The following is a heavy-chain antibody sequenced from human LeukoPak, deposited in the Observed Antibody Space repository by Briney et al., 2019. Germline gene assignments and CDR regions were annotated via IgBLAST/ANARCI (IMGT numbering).Heavy chain of an antibody. D-gene: IGHD4-11*01. V-gene: IGHV3-21*01. CDR1: GFTFSSYS. Sequence: GGSLRLSCAASGFTFSSYSMNWVRQAPGKGLEWVSSISSSSSYIYYADSVKGRFTISRDNAKNSLYLQMNSLRAEDTAVYYCARDLSVSHYYYYMDVWGKGTTVTVSS. CDR2: ISSSSSYI. J-gene: IGHJ6*03. CDR3: ARDLSVSHYYYYMDV.